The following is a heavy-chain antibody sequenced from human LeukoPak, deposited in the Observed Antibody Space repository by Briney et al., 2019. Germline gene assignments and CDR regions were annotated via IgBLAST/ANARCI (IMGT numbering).Heavy chain of an antibody. CDR2: IIPILGIA. CDR1: GGTFSSYA. V-gene: IGHV1-69*04. Sequence: SVKVSCKASGGTFSSYAISWVRQAPGQGLEWMGRIIPILGIANYAQKFQGRVTITADKSTSTAYMELSSLRSEDTAVYYCARGHDYVWGSYRYLSEYYFDYWGQGTLVTVSS. J-gene: IGHJ4*02. D-gene: IGHD3-16*02. CDR3: ARGHDYVWGSYRYLSEYYFDY.